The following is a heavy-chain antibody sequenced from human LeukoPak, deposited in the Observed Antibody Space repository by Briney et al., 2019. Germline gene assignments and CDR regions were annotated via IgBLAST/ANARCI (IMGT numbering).Heavy chain of an antibody. V-gene: IGHV1-2*02. J-gene: IGHJ3*02. D-gene: IGHD6-19*01. CDR1: GYTFTGYY. Sequence: ASVKVSCKASGYTFTGYYMHWVRQAPGQGLEWMGWINPNSDGTNYAQKFQGRVTMTRDTSISTAYMELSRLRSDDTAVYYCARDGQSHAFDIWGQGTMVTVSS. CDR3: ARDGQSHAFDI. CDR2: INPNSDGT.